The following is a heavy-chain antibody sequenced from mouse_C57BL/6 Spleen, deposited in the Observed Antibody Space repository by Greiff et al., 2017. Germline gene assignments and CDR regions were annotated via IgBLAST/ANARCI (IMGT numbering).Heavy chain of an antibody. V-gene: IGHV3-6*01. CDR3: ASNYGNYLDY. J-gene: IGHJ2*01. CDR2: ISYDGSN. D-gene: IGHD2-1*01. CDR1: GYSITSGYY. Sequence: VQLKQSGPGLVKPSQSLSLTCSVTGYSITSGYYWNWIRQFPGNKLEWMGYISYDGSNNYNPSLKNRISITRDTSKNQFFLKLNSVTTEDTATYYCASNYGNYLDYWGQGTTLTVSS.